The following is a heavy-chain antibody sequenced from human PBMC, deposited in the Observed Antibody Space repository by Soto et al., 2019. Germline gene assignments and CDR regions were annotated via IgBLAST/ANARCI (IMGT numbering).Heavy chain of an antibody. Sequence: EVQLLESGGGLVQPGGSLRLSCAASAIIFSNYAMSWIRQAPGRGLEWVSGISGSGGNTYYTDSVKGRFIISRDNSKSSLFLQMNSLRADDTAVYFCAKCASVTGHCWFDPWGQGTLVTVSS. CDR1: AIIFSNYA. CDR3: AKCASVTGHCWFDP. J-gene: IGHJ5*02. V-gene: IGHV3-23*01. D-gene: IGHD6-19*01. CDR2: ISGSGGNT.